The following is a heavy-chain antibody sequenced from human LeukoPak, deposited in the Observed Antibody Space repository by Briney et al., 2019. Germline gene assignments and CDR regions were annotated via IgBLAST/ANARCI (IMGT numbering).Heavy chain of an antibody. CDR3: ARVRLADERAWAY. Sequence: ASVKVTCKASGYTFSDFYIHWVRQAPGQGLEYVGWITPKSGDTYSPQRFQGRVTMTRDASISTAYMELSSLRSDDTAVYFCARVRLADERAWAYWGQGTLVTVSS. J-gene: IGHJ4*02. CDR1: GYTFSDFY. CDR2: ITPKSGDT. V-gene: IGHV1-2*02. D-gene: IGHD3-3*02.